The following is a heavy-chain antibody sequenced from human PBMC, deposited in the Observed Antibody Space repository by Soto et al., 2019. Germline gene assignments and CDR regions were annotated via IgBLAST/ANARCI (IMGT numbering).Heavy chain of an antibody. Sequence: SENLSLTCTVSGGSIRSSRYYWGWIRQPPGKGLEWVGNIYFSGTTNYNPSLKSRVTISVDPSKNQFSLKLSSVTAADTAVYYCARASTLLWFGESEYYFDYWGQGTLVTVSS. V-gene: IGHV4-39*07. CDR2: IYFSGTT. CDR3: ARASTLLWFGESEYYFDY. D-gene: IGHD3-10*01. CDR1: GGSIRSSRYY. J-gene: IGHJ4*02.